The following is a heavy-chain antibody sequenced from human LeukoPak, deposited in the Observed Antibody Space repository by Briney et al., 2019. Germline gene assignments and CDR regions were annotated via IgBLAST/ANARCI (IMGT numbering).Heavy chain of an antibody. CDR3: ARVSILYGGFDY. D-gene: IGHD4-23*01. CDR2: IYSGGST. Sequence: PGGSLRLSCAASGFTFSNYGMSWVRQAPGKGLEWVSVIYSGGSTYYADSVKGRFTISRDNSKNTLYLQMNSLRAEDTAVYYCARVSILYGGFDYWGQGTLVTVSS. J-gene: IGHJ4*02. CDR1: GFTFSNYG. V-gene: IGHV3-53*01.